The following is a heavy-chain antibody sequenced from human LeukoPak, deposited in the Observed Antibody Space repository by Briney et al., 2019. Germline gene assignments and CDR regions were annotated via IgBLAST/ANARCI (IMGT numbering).Heavy chain of an antibody. J-gene: IGHJ4*02. Sequence: GGSLRLSCAASGFTFSSYWMSWVRQAPGKGLEWVANIKQDGSEKYYVDSVKGRFTISRDNAKNSLYLQMNSLRAEDTAVYYCARSTQWLVPDHFDYWGQGTLVTVSS. V-gene: IGHV3-7*01. D-gene: IGHD6-19*01. CDR3: ARSTQWLVPDHFDY. CDR2: IKQDGSEK. CDR1: GFTFSSYW.